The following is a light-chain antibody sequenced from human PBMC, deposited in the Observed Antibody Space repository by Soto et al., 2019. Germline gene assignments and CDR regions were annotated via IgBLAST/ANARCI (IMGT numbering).Light chain of an antibody. CDR3: QQYDRYPVT. CDR2: KAS. V-gene: IGKV1-5*03. J-gene: IGKJ4*01. CDR1: QSVSTW. Sequence: DSQMTQSSSTLAASVGDRVTITCRASQSVSTWLAWYQQKPGKAPKLLIYKASILQSGVSSRFSGSGSGTDFTLTISSLQPDDFATYYCQQYDRYPVTFGGGTKVEVK.